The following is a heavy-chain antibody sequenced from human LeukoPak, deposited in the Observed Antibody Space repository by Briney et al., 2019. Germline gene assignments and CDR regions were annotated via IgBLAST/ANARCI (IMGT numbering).Heavy chain of an antibody. D-gene: IGHD3-22*01. V-gene: IGHV4-39*01. J-gene: IGHJ4*02. CDR3: ARQSYYYDSSGYYYGGLYYFDY. CDR2: IYYSGST. CDR1: GGSISSSSYY. Sequence: SETLSLTCTVSGGSISSSSYYWGWIRQPPGKGLEWIGSIYYSGSTYYNPSLKSRVTIPVDTSKNQFSLKLSSVTAADTAVYYCARQSYYYDSSGYYYGGLYYFDYWGQGTLVTVSS.